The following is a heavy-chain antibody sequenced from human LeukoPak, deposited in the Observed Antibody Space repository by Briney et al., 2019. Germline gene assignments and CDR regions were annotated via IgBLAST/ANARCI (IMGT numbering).Heavy chain of an antibody. D-gene: IGHD3-16*02. CDR3: ARGGYVWGSYRHFDY. J-gene: IGHJ4*02. CDR1: GGSLSGYY. Sequence: PSETLSLTCAVYGGSLSGYYWSWIRQPPGKGLEWIGEINHSGSTNYNPSLKSRVTISVDTSKNQFSLKLSSVTAADTAVYYCARGGYVWGSYRHFDYWGQGTLDTVSS. V-gene: IGHV4-34*01. CDR2: INHSGST.